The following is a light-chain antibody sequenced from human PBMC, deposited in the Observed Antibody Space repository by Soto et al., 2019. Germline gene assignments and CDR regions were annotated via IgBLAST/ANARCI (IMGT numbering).Light chain of an antibody. CDR2: GAS. CDR3: QQYNDWPPKRT. Sequence: EVVMTQSPVTLSVSPGERATLSCRASQSITTNLAWYQQKPGQAPRLLIYGASTRATGVPARFSGSGSGTQFTLTISSLQSEDFELYYCQQYNDWPPKRTFGQGTRVDFK. CDR1: QSITTN. J-gene: IGKJ1*01. V-gene: IGKV3-15*01.